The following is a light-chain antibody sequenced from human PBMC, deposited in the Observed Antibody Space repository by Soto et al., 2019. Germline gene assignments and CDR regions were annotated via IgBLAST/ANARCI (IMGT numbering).Light chain of an antibody. CDR1: QSFDNSY. Sequence: EIVLTQSPGTLSLSSGERATLSCKTSQSFDNSYLAWYQHKHGQPPRLLIYGASGRATGIPDRFRASGSGTDFTLTITRLEPEDFAVYYCQQYDTSPWTFGPGTKVEIK. CDR3: QQYDTSPWT. V-gene: IGKV3-20*01. J-gene: IGKJ1*01. CDR2: GAS.